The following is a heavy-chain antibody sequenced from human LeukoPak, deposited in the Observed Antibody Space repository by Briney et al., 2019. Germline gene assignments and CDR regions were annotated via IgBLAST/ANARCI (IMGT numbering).Heavy chain of an antibody. CDR3: ARHQRLRLGAMDV. CDR2: INPSGGST. J-gene: IGHJ6*03. D-gene: IGHD3-16*01. V-gene: IGHV1-46*01. CDR1: GYIFTSYF. Sequence: GASVKVSCKASGYIFTSYFMHWVRQAPGQGLEWMGLINPSGGSTRYAQKFQGRVTMTRDMSTSTVYMELSSLRSDDTAVYHWARHQRLRLGAMDVWGKGTTVTISS.